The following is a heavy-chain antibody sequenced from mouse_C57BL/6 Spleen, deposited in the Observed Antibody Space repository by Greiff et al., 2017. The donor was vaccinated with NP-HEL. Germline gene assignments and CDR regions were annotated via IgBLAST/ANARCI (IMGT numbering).Heavy chain of an antibody. D-gene: IGHD1-1*01. V-gene: IGHV1-82*01. CDR2: IYPGDGDT. CDR3: ARGRLLRWDY. CDR1: GYAFSSSW. Sequence: QVQLKQSGPELVKPGASVKISCKASGYAFSSSWMNWVKQRPGKGLEWIGRIYPGDGDTNYNGKFKGKATLTADKSSSTAYMQLSSLTSEDSAVYFCARGRLLRWDYWGQGTTLTVSS. J-gene: IGHJ2*01.